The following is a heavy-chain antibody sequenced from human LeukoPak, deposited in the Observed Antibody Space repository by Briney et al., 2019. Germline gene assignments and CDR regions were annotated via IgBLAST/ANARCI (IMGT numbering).Heavy chain of an antibody. J-gene: IGHJ4*02. CDR1: GFTFSTYA. D-gene: IGHD4-17*01. CDR3: AKGATTRSTVITYYFDN. CDR2: ISGSGVTT. Sequence: WGSLRLSCAASGFTFSTYAMSWVRQAPGKGLEWVSGISGSGVTTYYTDSVKGRFTISRDNAKNTLYLQIDTMRAEDTAVYYCAKGATTRSTVITYYFDNWGQGTLVTVSS. V-gene: IGHV3-23*01.